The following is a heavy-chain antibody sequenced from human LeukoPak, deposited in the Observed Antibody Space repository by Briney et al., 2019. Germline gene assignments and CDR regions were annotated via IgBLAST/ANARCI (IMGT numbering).Heavy chain of an antibody. J-gene: IGHJ4*02. CDR2: IKQDAGEI. V-gene: IGHV3-7*01. D-gene: IGHD6-13*01. CDR1: GFTLSGYW. Sequence: GGSVRLSCAASGFTLSGYWISWVRQLPGEGLEWVANIKQDAGEIRYVDSVKGRFTISRDNAKNSVYLQMNSLRAEDTGVYYCARLGSSWDFFDFWGQGTLVTVS. CDR3: ARLGSSWDFFDF.